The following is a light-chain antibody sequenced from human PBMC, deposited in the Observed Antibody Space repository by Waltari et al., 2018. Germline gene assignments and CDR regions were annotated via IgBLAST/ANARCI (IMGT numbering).Light chain of an antibody. Sequence: IVLTQPPATLPFSQGERAPPPCRASQSFSCSLAWYQHKPGQAPRLLIYDASYRATGLPARFSGSGSGTDFTLTITSLEPEDFAVYYCQHRNHWLTFGGGTRVEIK. CDR2: DAS. CDR1: QSFSCS. V-gene: IGKV3-11*01. CDR3: QHRNHWLT. J-gene: IGKJ4*01.